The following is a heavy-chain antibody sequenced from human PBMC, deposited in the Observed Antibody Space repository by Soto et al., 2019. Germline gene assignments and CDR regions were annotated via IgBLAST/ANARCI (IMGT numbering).Heavy chain of an antibody. CDR3: ARAQYCYGMDV. J-gene: IGHJ6*02. CDR1: GGSISSGDYS. CDR2: IYHSGST. Sequence: QLQLQESGSGLVKPSQTLSLTCAVSGGSISSGDYSWSWIRQPPGKGLEWIGYIYHSGSTYYNPSLKIRVLISVDRSKNQFSLKLGSVTAADTAVYYCARAQYCYGMDVWGQGTTVTVSS. V-gene: IGHV4-30-2*01.